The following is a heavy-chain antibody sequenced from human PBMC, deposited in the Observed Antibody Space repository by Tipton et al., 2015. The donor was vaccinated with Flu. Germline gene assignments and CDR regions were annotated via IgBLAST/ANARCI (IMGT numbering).Heavy chain of an antibody. V-gene: IGHV4-4*07. J-gene: IGHJ4*02. CDR2: VYDTGMT. CDR1: GGSISGSY. D-gene: IGHD2-21*01. Sequence: TLSLTCTVSGGSISGSYWTWIRQSAERGLEWIGRVYDTGMTNYKSSLKSRVTISTDTSTNQVSLKMNSVIAADTAVYYCARGPPGPSIRAYYFDIWGQGALVTVSS. CDR3: ARGPPGPSIRAYYFDI.